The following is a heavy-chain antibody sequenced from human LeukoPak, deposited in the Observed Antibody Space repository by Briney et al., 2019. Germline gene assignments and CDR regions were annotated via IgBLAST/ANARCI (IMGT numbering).Heavy chain of an antibody. V-gene: IGHV3-23*01. CDR3: AKDVVVVPAALGYFDY. CDR2: ISGSGGST. J-gene: IGHJ4*02. CDR1: GFTFSSYA. Sequence: QPGGSLRLSCAASGFTFSSYAMSWVRQAPGKGLEWVSAISGSGGSTYYADSVKGRFTISRDNSKNTLYLQMNSLRAEDTAVYYCAKDVVVVPAALGYFDYWGQGTLVTVSS. D-gene: IGHD2-2*01.